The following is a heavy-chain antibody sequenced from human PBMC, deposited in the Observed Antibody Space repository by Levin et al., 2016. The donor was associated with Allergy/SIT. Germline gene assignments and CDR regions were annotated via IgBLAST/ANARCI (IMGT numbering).Heavy chain of an antibody. D-gene: IGHD3-16*01. CDR2: ISYDGSNK. V-gene: IGHV3-30*18. J-gene: IGHJ4*02. Sequence: GGSLRLSCAASGFTFSSYGMHWVRQAPGKGLEWVAVISYDGSNKYYADSVKGRFTISRDNSKNTLYLQMNSLRAEDTAVYYCAKDPMAAGGEYYFDYWGQGTLVTVSS. CDR1: GFTFSSYG. CDR3: AKDPMAAGGEYYFDY.